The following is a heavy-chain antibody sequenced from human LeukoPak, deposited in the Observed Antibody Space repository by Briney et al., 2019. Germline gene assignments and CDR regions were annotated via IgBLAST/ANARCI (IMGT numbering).Heavy chain of an antibody. D-gene: IGHD5-18*01. J-gene: IGHJ6*02. CDR3: ARVVGDTALNYFGIDV. Sequence: GGSVRLSCAASGFTFSTNYMSWVRQAPGKGLEWVSIIFSGGATYYADSVKGRCNISRENSKNTLYLQMTNLRVEDTAVYYCARVVGDTALNYFGIDVWGQGTTVIVS. CDR2: IFSGGAT. CDR1: GFTFSTNY. V-gene: IGHV3-53*01.